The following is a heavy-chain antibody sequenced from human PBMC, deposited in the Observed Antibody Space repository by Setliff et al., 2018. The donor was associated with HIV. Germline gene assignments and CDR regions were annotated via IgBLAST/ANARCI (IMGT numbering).Heavy chain of an antibody. V-gene: IGHV2-5*02. J-gene: IGHJ5*02. D-gene: IGHD5-12*01. Sequence: SGPSGEPTQTLTLTCAFSGFSLTTRGEAVGWIRQPPGKPLECLAFIYWDDDKRYNPSLKSRLSITKDASKKQVVLTMTNMDPVDTATYYCAHRVFRTWTGYDWDFHLWGQGSLVTVSS. CDR3: AHRVFRTWTGYDWDFHL. CDR1: GFSLTTRGEA. CDR2: IYWDDDK.